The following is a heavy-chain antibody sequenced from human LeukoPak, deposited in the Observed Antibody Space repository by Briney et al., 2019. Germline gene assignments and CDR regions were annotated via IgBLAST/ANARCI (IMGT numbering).Heavy chain of an antibody. J-gene: IGHJ4*02. D-gene: IGHD1-26*01. V-gene: IGHV1-24*01. CDR1: GYTFTGYY. Sequence: ASVKVSCKASGYTFTGYYMHWVRQAPGQGLEWMGGFDPEDGETIYAQKFQGRVTMTEDTSTDTAYMELSSLRSEDTAVYYCAAWELLGDFDYWGQGTLVTVSS. CDR3: AAWELLGDFDY. CDR2: FDPEDGET.